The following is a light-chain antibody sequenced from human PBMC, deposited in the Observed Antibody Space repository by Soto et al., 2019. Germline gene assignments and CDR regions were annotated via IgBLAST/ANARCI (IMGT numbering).Light chain of an antibody. CDR2: GAS. Sequence: EIVMTQSPATLSVSPGERATLSCRASQSVTNNLAWYQQKLGQAPRLLIYGASTRATGIPARFSGSGSGTEFTLTITSLQSEDFAVYSCQQYNYLPGTFGQGTKVEIK. J-gene: IGKJ1*01. CDR1: QSVTNN. CDR3: QQYNYLPGT. V-gene: IGKV3-15*01.